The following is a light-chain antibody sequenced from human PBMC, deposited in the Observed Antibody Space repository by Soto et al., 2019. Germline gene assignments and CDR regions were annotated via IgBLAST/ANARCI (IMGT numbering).Light chain of an antibody. J-gene: IGLJ1*01. V-gene: IGLV2-14*03. CDR1: SSHVGAYNH. CDR3: SSYTTGTLEGV. Sequence: QSALTQPASVSGSPGQSITISCTGTSSHVGAYNHVSWYQQYPGKAPKVLIYDVTNRPSGVSNRFSGSKSGNTASLTISGLQAEDAADYYCSSYTTGTLEGVFGTGTKVTVL. CDR2: DVT.